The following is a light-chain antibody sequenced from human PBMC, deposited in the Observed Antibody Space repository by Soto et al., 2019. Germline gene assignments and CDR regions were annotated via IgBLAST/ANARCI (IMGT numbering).Light chain of an antibody. V-gene: IGKV3-20*01. CDR2: GAS. CDR1: QSVSSSY. CDR3: QQYGSSPLT. J-gene: IGKJ4*01. Sequence: EIVLTQSPGTLSLSPGERATLSCRASQSVSSSYLAWYQQKPGQAPRLLIYGASSRATGIPDRFSGSGSGTDFTLTISRLEPVDFAVYYGQQYGSSPLTFGGGTNVDIK.